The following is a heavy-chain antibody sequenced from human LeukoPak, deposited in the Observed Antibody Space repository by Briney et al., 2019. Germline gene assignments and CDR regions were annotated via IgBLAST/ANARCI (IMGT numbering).Heavy chain of an antibody. CDR3: ARHTYYYDSLDF. Sequence: PSETLSLTCTVSGGSISSYYWSWIRQPPGKGLEWIGYIYYSGSTNYNPSLKSRVTMSVDTSKNQFSLKLTSVTAADTAVYYCARHTYYYDSLDFWGQGTLVTVSS. D-gene: IGHD3-22*01. J-gene: IGHJ4*02. V-gene: IGHV4-59*08. CDR1: GGSISSYY. CDR2: IYYSGST.